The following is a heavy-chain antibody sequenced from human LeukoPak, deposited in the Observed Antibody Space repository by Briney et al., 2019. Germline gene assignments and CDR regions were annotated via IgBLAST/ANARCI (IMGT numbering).Heavy chain of an antibody. J-gene: IGHJ4*02. CDR3: AKDRDYYDSRNNFDY. CDR2: LYGGGST. V-gene: IGHV3-53*01. CDR1: GFTVSSNY. D-gene: IGHD3-22*01. Sequence: PGGSLRLSCAASGFTVSSNYMSWVRQAPGKGLEWVSVLYGGGSTYYADSVKGRFTISRDNSKNTLYLQMNSLRAEDTAVYYCAKDRDYYDSRNNFDYWGQGTLVTVSS.